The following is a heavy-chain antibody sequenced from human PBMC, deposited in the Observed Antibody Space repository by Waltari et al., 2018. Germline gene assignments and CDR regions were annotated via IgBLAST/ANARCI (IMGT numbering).Heavy chain of an antibody. D-gene: IGHD2-15*01. CDR1: GFPFRTYG. CDR2: ISSRGSAT. CDR3: AGRSCSSGVCPFEY. Sequence: EVQLAESGGGLVKPGGSLRRSCAASGFPFRTYGMTLVRQAPGEGLQWVSSISSRGSATYYADSVKGRFTISRDNAKDSLYLQMNNLGAEDTAVYYCAGRSCSSGVCPFEYWGQGTLVTVSS. J-gene: IGHJ4*02. V-gene: IGHV3-21*01.